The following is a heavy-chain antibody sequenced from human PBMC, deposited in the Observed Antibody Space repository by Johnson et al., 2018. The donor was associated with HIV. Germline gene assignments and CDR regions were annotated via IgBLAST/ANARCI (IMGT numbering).Heavy chain of an antibody. CDR3: ALSGGAAAYDAFDI. J-gene: IGHJ3*02. V-gene: IGHV3-74*02. CDR2: INSDGSTT. CDR1: GFTFSSYW. D-gene: IGHD6-13*01. Sequence: VQLVESGGGVVQPGESLRLSCAASGFTFSSYWMHWVRQAPGQGLVWVSRINSDGSTTSYADSVKGRFTISRDNAKNTLYLQMNRLRAEDTAVYYCALSGGAAAYDAFDIWGQGTMVTVSS.